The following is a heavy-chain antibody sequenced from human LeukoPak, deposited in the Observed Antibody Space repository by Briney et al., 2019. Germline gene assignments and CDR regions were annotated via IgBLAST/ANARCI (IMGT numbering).Heavy chain of an antibody. CDR3: ARDMYYYGSSGIDY. CDR2: ISGSGGST. J-gene: IGHJ4*02. Sequence: GGSLRLSCAASGFAFSTYAMSWVRQAPGKGLEWVSAISGSGGSTYYADSVKGRFTISRDNSKNTLYLQMNSLRAEDTAVYYCARDMYYYGSSGIDYWGQGTLVTVSS. CDR1: GFAFSTYA. D-gene: IGHD3-22*01. V-gene: IGHV3-23*01.